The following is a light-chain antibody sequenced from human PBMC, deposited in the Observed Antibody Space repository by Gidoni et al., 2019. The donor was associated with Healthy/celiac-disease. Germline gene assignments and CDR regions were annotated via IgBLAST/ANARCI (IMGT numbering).Light chain of an antibody. CDR1: QGISSY. CDR2: AAS. J-gene: IGKJ5*01. Sequence: IQLTQSPSSLSASVGDRVTITCRASQGISSYLAWYQQKPGKAPKLLIYAASTLQSGVPSRFSGSGSGTDVTLTISSLQPEDFATYYCQQLNSYVITFXQXTRLEIK. V-gene: IGKV1-9*01. CDR3: QQLNSYVIT.